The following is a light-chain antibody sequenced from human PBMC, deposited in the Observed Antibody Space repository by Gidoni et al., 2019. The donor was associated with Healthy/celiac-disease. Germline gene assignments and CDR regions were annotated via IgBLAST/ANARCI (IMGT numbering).Light chain of an antibody. J-gene: IGKJ5*01. CDR3: QQRSNWFT. V-gene: IGKV3-11*01. CDR1: QSVSSY. CDR2: DAS. Sequence: EIVLTQSPATLSLYPGERATLSCRASQSVSSYLAWYQQKPGQAPRLLIYDASNRATGIPARFSGSGSGTDFTLTISSLEPEDFAVYYCQQRSNWFTFXXXTRLEIK.